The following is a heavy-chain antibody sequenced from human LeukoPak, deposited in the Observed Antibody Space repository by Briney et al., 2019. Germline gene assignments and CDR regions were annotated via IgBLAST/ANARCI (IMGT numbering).Heavy chain of an antibody. Sequence: NPSETLSLTCAVYGGSFSGYYWSWIRQPPGKGLEWIGEINHSGSTNYNPSLKSRVTISVDTSKDQFSLKLSSVTAADTAVYYCARHKKGSYYTYYYYYYMDVWGKGTTVTVSS. CDR1: GGSFSGYY. CDR3: ARHKKGSYYTYYYYYYMDV. V-gene: IGHV4-34*01. CDR2: INHSGST. J-gene: IGHJ6*03. D-gene: IGHD3-10*01.